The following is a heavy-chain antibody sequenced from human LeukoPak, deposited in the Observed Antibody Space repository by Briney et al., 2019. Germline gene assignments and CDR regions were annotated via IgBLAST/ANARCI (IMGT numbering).Heavy chain of an antibody. V-gene: IGHV3-30*02. Sequence: GGSLRLSCVASGFTFSSYGMHWVRQAPGKGLEWVAFIRYDGSNKYYADSVKGRFTISRDNSKNTLYLQMNSLRAEDTAVYYCAKDLLWYSSSSGSHFDYWGQGTLVTVSS. CDR3: AKDLLWYSSSSGSHFDY. D-gene: IGHD6-6*01. CDR1: GFTFSSYG. CDR2: IRYDGSNK. J-gene: IGHJ4*02.